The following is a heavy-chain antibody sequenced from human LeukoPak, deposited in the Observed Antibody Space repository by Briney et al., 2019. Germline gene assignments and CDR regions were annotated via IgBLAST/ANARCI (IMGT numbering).Heavy chain of an antibody. J-gene: IGHJ4*02. V-gene: IGHV4-59*01. CDR1: GGSISSYY. D-gene: IGHD1-26*01. CDR3: ARARKSGSYSPYDY. CDR2: IYYSGST. Sequence: SETLSLTCTVSGGSISSYYWSWIRQPPGKGLEWIGYIYYSGSTNYNPSLKSRVTISVDTSKNQFSLKLSSVTAADTAVYYCARARKSGSYSPYDYGGQGTLVTVSS.